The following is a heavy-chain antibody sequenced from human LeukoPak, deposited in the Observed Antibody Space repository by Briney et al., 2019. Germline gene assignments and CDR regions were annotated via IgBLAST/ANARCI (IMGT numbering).Heavy chain of an antibody. CDR2: ITYTATT. Sequence: PSETLSLTCSVSGASVNSRDSYWAWVRQSPGKGLEWIGTITYTATTYSNPSLKSRFTLSLDTSKDQFSLNLNSVSAADTAVYYCVRHKVPAARTHLDLWGQGTLVIASS. CDR1: GASVNSRDSY. CDR3: VRHKVPAARTHLDL. D-gene: IGHD2-2*01. V-gene: IGHV4-39*07. J-gene: IGHJ4*02.